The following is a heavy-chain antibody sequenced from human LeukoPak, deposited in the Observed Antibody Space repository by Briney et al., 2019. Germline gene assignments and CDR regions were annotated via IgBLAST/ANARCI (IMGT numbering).Heavy chain of an antibody. V-gene: IGHV3-21*01. CDR3: ASGSPAGDY. J-gene: IGHJ4*02. D-gene: IGHD1-26*01. Sequence: GGSLRLSCAASGFTFSSYEMNWVRQAPGKGLEWVSSISSSKSYIFYADSVKGRFTISRDNAKNSLYLEMTSLRAEDTAVYYCASGSPAGDYWGQGTLVTVSS. CDR1: GFTFSSYE. CDR2: ISSSKSYI.